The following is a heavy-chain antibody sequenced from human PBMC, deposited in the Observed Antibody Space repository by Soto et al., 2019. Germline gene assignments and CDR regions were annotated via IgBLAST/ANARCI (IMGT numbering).Heavy chain of an antibody. J-gene: IGHJ5*02. CDR1: GGTFSSYA. CDR3: ARDGTPRQQLSWFDH. V-gene: IGHV1-69*13. Sequence: SVKVSCKASGGTFSSYAISWVRQAPGQGLEWMGGIIPIFGTANYAQKFQGRVTITADESTSTAYMELSSLRSEDTAVYYCARDGTPRQQLSWFDHWGQGTLVTVSS. CDR2: IIPIFGTA. D-gene: IGHD6-13*01.